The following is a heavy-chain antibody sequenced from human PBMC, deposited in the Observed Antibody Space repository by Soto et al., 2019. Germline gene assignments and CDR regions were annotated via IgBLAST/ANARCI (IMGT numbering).Heavy chain of an antibody. D-gene: IGHD5-18*01. CDR2: ISYDGSNK. CDR1: GFTFSSYC. CDR3: ANAKASWEYSYGPRTHDY. V-gene: IGHV3-30*18. J-gene: IGHJ4*02. Sequence: GGSLRLSCAASGFTFSSYCMHWVRQAPGKGLEWVAVISYDGSNKYYADSVKGRFTISRDNSKNTLYLQMNSLRAEDTAVYYCANAKASWEYSYGPRTHDYWGQGPLVTVSS.